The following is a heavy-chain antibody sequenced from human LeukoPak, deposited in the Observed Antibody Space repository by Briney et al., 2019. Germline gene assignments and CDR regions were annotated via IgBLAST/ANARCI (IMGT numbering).Heavy chain of an antibody. CDR1: GGSISSGDYY. V-gene: IGHV4-30-4*08. D-gene: IGHD2-2*01. J-gene: IGHJ4*02. Sequence: RSSETLSLTCTVSGGSISSGDYYWSWIRQPPGKGLEWIGYIYYSGSTYYNPSLKSRVTISVDTSKNQFSLKLSSVTAADTAVYYCAREKDIVVVPAALLGGPRVDYWGQGTLVTVSS. CDR3: AREKDIVVVPAALLGGPRVDY. CDR2: IYYSGST.